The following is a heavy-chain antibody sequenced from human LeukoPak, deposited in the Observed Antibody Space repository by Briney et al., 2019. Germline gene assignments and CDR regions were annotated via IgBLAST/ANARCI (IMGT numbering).Heavy chain of an antibody. D-gene: IGHD2-21*02. Sequence: GGSLRLSCAASGFTFSSYSMNWVRQAPGKGLEWVSYISSSSSTIYYADSVKGRFTISRDNAKNSLYLQMNSLRDEDTAVYYCARAGRVVTTARYYCYYYGMDVWGQGTTVSVSS. CDR2: ISSSSSTI. V-gene: IGHV3-48*02. J-gene: IGHJ6*02. CDR1: GFTFSSYS. CDR3: ARAGRVVTTARYYCYYYGMDV.